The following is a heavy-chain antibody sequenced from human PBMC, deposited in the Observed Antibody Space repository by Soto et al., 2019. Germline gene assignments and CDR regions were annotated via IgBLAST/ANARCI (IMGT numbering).Heavy chain of an antibody. CDR1: GFTFGDYA. Sequence: PVGSLRLSCTASGFTFGDYAMSWFRQAPGKGLEWVGFIRSKAYGGTTEYAASVKGRFTISRDDSKSITYLQMNSLKTEDTAVYYCTRDLGQSFPRPGVAGWFDPWGQGTLVTVS. D-gene: IGHD2-15*01. J-gene: IGHJ5*02. CDR2: IRSKAYGGTT. V-gene: IGHV3-49*03. CDR3: TRDLGQSFPRPGVAGWFDP.